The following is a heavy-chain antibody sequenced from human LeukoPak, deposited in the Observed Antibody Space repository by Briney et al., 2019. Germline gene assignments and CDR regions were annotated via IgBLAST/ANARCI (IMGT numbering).Heavy chain of an antibody. Sequence: PSETLSLTCAVYGGSFSGDYWSWIRQPPGKGLEWIGEINHSGSTNYNPSLKSRVTISVDTSKNQLSLKLSSVTAADTAVYYCAVNYYDSSGYPYYFDYWGQGTLVTVSS. CDR3: AVNYYDSSGYPYYFDY. J-gene: IGHJ4*02. D-gene: IGHD3-22*01. CDR1: GGSFSGDY. V-gene: IGHV4-34*01. CDR2: INHSGST.